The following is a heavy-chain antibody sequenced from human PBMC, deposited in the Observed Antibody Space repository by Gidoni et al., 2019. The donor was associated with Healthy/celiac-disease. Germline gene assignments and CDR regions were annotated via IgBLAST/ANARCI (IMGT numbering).Heavy chain of an antibody. Sequence: QVQLQESGPGLVKPSGTLSLTCAVSGGSISSSNWWSWVRQPPGKGLEWIGEIYHSGSTNYNPSLKSRVTISVDKSKNQFSLKLSSVTAADTAVYYCARWAPIAAAGTASDYYYGMDVWGQGTTVTVSS. CDR1: GGSISSSNW. CDR2: IYHSGST. D-gene: IGHD6-13*01. J-gene: IGHJ6*02. CDR3: ARWAPIAAAGTASDYYYGMDV. V-gene: IGHV4-4*02.